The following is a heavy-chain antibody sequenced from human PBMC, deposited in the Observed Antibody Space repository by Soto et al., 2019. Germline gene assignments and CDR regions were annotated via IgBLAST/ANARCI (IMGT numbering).Heavy chain of an antibody. CDR3: ARDFVVGGSTINYYYGMDV. V-gene: IGHV3-66*01. Sequence: CAASGFTVSSNYMSWVRQAPGKGLEWISIIYSAGNTYYADSVKGRFTISRDNSKNTLYLQMNSLGAEDTAVYYCARDFVVGGSTINYYYGMDVWGQGTTVTVSS. CDR2: IYSAGNT. J-gene: IGHJ6*02. CDR1: GFTVSSNY. D-gene: IGHD1-26*01.